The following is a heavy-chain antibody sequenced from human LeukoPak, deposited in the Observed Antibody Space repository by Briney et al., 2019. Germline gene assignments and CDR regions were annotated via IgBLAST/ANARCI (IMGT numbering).Heavy chain of an antibody. CDR2: MNPNSGNT. D-gene: IGHD4-17*01. J-gene: IGHJ5*02. CDR3: ARGLRSNGDYGPNWFDP. Sequence: ASVKVSCKASGYTFTGYYMHWVRQAPGQGLEWMGWMNPNSGNTGYAQKFQGRVTMTRNTSISTAYMELSSLRSEDTAVYYCARGLRSNGDYGPNWFDPWGQGTLVTVSS. CDR1: GYTFTGYY. V-gene: IGHV1-8*02.